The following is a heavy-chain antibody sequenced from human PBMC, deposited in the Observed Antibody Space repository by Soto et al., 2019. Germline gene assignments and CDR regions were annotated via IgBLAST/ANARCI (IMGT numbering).Heavy chain of an antibody. D-gene: IGHD1-1*01. V-gene: IGHV4-59*08. J-gene: IGHJ4*02. CDR1: GSSVSNSY. CDR2: IHDSVTT. Sequence: PLETLSLTCTFSGSSVSNSYWILIRQPPGKGLEWIGYIHDSVTTTYNPSLKSRVTISVDTSKNQFSLKLNSVTAADTAVYYCARRYSYGHFDYWGQGTLVTVSS. CDR3: ARRYSYGHFDY.